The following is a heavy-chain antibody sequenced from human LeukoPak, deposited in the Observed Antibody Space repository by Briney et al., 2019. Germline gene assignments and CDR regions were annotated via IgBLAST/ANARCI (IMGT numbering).Heavy chain of an antibody. CDR2: IKSKTDGGTT. CDR1: GFTFSNAW. CDR3: TTDSPLYSGNYSEVP. J-gene: IGHJ5*02. D-gene: IGHD1-26*01. Sequence: PGGSLRLSCAASGFTFSNAWMSWVRQAPGKGLVWVGRIKSKTDGGTTDYGAPVKGRFTISRDDSKNTLYLQMNSLKIEDTAVYYCTTDSPLYSGNYSEVPWGQGTLVTVSS. V-gene: IGHV3-15*01.